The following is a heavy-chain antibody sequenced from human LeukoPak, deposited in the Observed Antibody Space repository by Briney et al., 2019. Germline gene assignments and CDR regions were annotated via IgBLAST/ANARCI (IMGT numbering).Heavy chain of an antibody. CDR3: ARERRITIFGVIEGGYYFDY. V-gene: IGHV4-34*01. CDR2: INHSGST. CDR1: GGSFSGYY. Sequence: SETLSLTCAVYGGSFSGYYWSWIRQPPGKGLEWIGEINHSGSTNYNPSLKSRVTISVDTSKNQFSLKLSSVTAADTAVYYCARERRITIFGVIEGGYYFDYWGQGTLVTVSS. J-gene: IGHJ4*02. D-gene: IGHD3-3*01.